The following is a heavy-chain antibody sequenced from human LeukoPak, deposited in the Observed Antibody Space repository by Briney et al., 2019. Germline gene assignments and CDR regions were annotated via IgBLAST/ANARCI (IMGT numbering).Heavy chain of an antibody. CDR2: ISAYNGNT. Sequence: GASVKVSCKASGYTFTSYGISWVRQAPGQGLEWMGWISAYNGNTNYAQKLQGRVTMTTDTSTSTAYMELRSLRSDDTAVYYCARANYDILTGYYSYWGQGTLVTVSS. CDR3: ARANYDILTGYYSY. D-gene: IGHD3-9*01. CDR1: GYTFTSYG. J-gene: IGHJ4*02. V-gene: IGHV1-18*01.